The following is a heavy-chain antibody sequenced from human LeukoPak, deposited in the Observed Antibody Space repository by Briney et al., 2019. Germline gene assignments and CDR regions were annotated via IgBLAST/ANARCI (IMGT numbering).Heavy chain of an antibody. Sequence: SETLSLTCTVSGGSISSYYWSWIRQPPGKGLEWIGYIYYSGSTNYNPSLKSRVTISVDTSKNQFSLKLSSVTAADTAVYYCARGRGGSSSWYGNWFDPWGQGTLVTVSS. J-gene: IGHJ5*02. D-gene: IGHD6-13*01. CDR2: IYYSGST. CDR3: ARGRGGSSSWYGNWFDP. CDR1: GGSISSYY. V-gene: IGHV4-59*12.